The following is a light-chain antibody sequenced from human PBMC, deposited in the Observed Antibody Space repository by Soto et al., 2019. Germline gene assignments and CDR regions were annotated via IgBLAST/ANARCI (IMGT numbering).Light chain of an antibody. J-gene: IGKJ2*01. Sequence: EIVMTQSPATLSVSPGERATLSCRASQSVSSRLAWYQQKPGQAPRLVIYDSSTRATGIPARFSGSGSGTEFTLTISSLQSEDFAVYYCQQYNNWPPMYTFGQGTKLEIK. V-gene: IGKV3-15*01. CDR3: QQYNNWPPMYT. CDR2: DSS. CDR1: QSVSSR.